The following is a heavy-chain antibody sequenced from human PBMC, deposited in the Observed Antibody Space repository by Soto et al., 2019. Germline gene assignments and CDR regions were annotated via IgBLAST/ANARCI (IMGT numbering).Heavy chain of an antibody. D-gene: IGHD3-10*01. Sequence: GAXVKVSCKASGYTFTSYAIHWVRQASGQRLEWMGWINAGNGNTKYSQKFQGRVTITRDTSASTAYMELSSLRSEDTAVYYCASGRYVSWSFGWFDPWGQGSQVTVSA. CDR1: GYTFTSYA. V-gene: IGHV1-3*01. CDR3: ASGRYVSWSFGWFDP. CDR2: INAGNGNT. J-gene: IGHJ5*02.